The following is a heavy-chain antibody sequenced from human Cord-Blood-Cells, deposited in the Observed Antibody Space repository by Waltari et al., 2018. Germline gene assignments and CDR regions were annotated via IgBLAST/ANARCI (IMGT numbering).Heavy chain of an antibody. Sequence: QVQLQQWGAGLLKPSETLSLTCAVYGGSFSGYYWSWNRQPPGKGLEWIGEINHSGSTNYNPSLKSRVTISVDTSKNQFSLKLSSVTAADTAVYYCARLNSGRGAFDIWGQGTMVTVSS. D-gene: IGHD3-10*01. CDR1: GGSFSGYY. J-gene: IGHJ3*02. CDR3: ARLNSGRGAFDI. CDR2: INHSGST. V-gene: IGHV4-34*01.